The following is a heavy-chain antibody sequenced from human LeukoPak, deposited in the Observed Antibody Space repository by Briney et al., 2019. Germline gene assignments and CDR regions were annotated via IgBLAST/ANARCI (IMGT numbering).Heavy chain of an antibody. CDR1: GYIFTDFF. CDR2: VNPNDGGT. V-gene: IGHV1-2*04. J-gene: IGHJ4*02. D-gene: IGHD4-17*01. Sequence: GASVKVSCKASGYIFTDFFLHWVRQAPGQGLEWMGLVNPNDGGTIYAQNFQGWVTLTRDTSISTAYMELSRLRSDDTAVYYCARDDYGDLQYFEDWGQGTLVTVSS. CDR3: ARDDYGDLQYFED.